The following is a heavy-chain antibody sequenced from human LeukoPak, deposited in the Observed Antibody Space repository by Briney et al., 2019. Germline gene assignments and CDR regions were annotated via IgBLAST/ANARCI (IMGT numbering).Heavy chain of an antibody. Sequence: PGGSLRLSCSASGFTFSDYYMSWIRQAPGKGLEWDSYISSSSSYTNYADSVKGRFTISRDNAKNSLYLQMNSLRAEDTAVYYCARVHYDILTGYSPHFDYWGQGTLVTVSS. D-gene: IGHD3-9*01. CDR2: ISSSSSYT. CDR1: GFTFSDYY. J-gene: IGHJ4*02. V-gene: IGHV3-11*05. CDR3: ARVHYDILTGYSPHFDY.